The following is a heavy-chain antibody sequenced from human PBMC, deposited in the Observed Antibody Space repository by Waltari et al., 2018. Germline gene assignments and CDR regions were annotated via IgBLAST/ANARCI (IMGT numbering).Heavy chain of an antibody. V-gene: IGHV4-59*11. J-gene: IGHJ4*02. CDR1: GGSISSHY. CDR2: IYYSGST. CDR3: ARHYYGSGSYYNTLDY. D-gene: IGHD3-10*01. Sequence: QVQLQESGPGLVKPSETLSLTCTVSGGSISSHYCSWIRQPPGKGLEWIWYIYYSGSTNYNPSLKRRVTISVDTSKNQFSLKLSSVTAADTAVYYCARHYYGSGSYYNTLDYWGQGTLVTVSS.